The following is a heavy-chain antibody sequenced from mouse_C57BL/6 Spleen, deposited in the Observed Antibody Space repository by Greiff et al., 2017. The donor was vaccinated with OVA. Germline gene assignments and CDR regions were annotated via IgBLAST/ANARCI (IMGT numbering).Heavy chain of an antibody. CDR3: ARGDYGSSYFFAY. Sequence: VKLMESGAELAKPGASVKLSCKASGYTFTSYWMHWVKQRPGQGLEWIGYINPSSGYTKYNQKFKDKATLTADKSSSTAYMQLSSLTYEDSAVYYCARGDYGSSYFFAYWGQGTLVTVSA. J-gene: IGHJ3*01. CDR2: INPSSGYT. CDR1: GYTFTSYW. D-gene: IGHD1-1*01. V-gene: IGHV1-7*01.